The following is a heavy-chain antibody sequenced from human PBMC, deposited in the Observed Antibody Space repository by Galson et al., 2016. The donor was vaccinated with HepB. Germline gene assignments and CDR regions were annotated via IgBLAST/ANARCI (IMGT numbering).Heavy chain of an antibody. CDR1: GGSFSSFY. J-gene: IGHJ6*02. D-gene: IGHD3-10*01. CDR3: ATPGRGFHDYGLDV. Sequence: SETLSLTCAVYGGSFSSFYFNWIRQPPGKGLEWIGEIDHSGSANYNPSLKSRLTISLDPSKRQFSLSLNSVTAADTAVSYCATPGRGFHDYGLDVWCQGTTVAFS. CDR2: IDHSGSA. V-gene: IGHV4-34*01.